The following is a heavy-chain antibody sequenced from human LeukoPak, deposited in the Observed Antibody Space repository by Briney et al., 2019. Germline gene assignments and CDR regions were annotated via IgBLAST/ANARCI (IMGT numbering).Heavy chain of an antibody. Sequence: AGESLKISCKGSGYSFTSYWIGWVRQMPGKGLEWMGIIYPGDSDTRYSPSFQGQVTISADKSISAAYLQWSSLKASDTAMYYCARDFGYSGYDFHYWGQGTLVTVSS. J-gene: IGHJ4*02. CDR1: GYSFTSYW. V-gene: IGHV5-51*01. D-gene: IGHD5-12*01. CDR2: IYPGDSDT. CDR3: ARDFGYSGYDFHY.